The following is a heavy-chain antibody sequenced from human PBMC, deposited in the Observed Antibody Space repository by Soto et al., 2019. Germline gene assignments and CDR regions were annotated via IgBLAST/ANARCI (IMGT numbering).Heavy chain of an antibody. V-gene: IGHV3-7*01. CDR1: GFTFSSDW. Sequence: GSLRLSCAASGFTFSSDWMSWVRQAPGKGLEWVANIKQDGSEKYYVDSVKGRFTISRDNAKNSLYLQMNSLRAEDTAVYYCARVSTMVRGVSALRYFDYWGQGTLVTVSS. CDR2: IKQDGSEK. J-gene: IGHJ4*02. CDR3: ARVSTMVRGVSALRYFDY. D-gene: IGHD3-10*01.